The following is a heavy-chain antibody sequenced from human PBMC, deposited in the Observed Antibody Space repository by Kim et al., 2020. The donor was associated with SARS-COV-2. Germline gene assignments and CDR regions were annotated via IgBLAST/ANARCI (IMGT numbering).Heavy chain of an antibody. CDR2: SAGGDT. Sequence: GGSLRLSCAASGFTFSNYPLSWVRQAPGKGLEWVSASAGGDTYYADSVKGRFIISRDNSKSTLYLQMNSLRAEDTAVYYCANVNWVETPTNSWGQGTLVT. CDR3: ANVNWVETPTNS. CDR1: GFTFSNYP. D-gene: IGHD5-12*01. V-gene: IGHV3-23*01. J-gene: IGHJ4*02.